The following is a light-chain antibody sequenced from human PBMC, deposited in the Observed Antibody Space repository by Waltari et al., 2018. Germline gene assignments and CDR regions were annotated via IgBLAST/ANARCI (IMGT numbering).Light chain of an antibody. V-gene: IGKV1-33*01. CDR3: QQYDNLPYT. CDR1: QYISNY. CDR2: DAS. Sequence: DIQMTQSPSSLSASVGDRVTITCQASQYISNYLNWYQQKPGKAPKLLIYDASNLETGVPSRFSGSGSWTDFTFTISSLQPEDIATYYCQQYDNLPYTFGQGTKLEIK. J-gene: IGKJ2*01.